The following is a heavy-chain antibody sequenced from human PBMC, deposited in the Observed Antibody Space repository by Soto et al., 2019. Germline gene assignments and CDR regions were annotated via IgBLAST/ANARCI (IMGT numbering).Heavy chain of an antibody. D-gene: IGHD3-22*01. CDR2: INRSGST. V-gene: IGHV4-34*01. Sequence: QVQLQQWGAGLLKPSETLSLTCAVYGGSFSGYYWSWIRQPPGKGLEWIGEINRSGSTNYNPSLKSRVTISVDTSKNQFSLKLSSVTAADTAVYYCARGVQGYYDSSGYWSRSPGYDYWGQGTLVTVSS. CDR1: GGSFSGYY. CDR3: ARGVQGYYDSSGYWSRSPGYDY. J-gene: IGHJ4*02.